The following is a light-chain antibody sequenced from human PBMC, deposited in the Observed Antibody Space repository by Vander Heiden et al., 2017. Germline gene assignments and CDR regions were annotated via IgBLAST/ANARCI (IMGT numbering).Light chain of an antibody. Sequence: DIQMTPSPSSLSASVGDRVTITCRASQSISSYLNWYQPKPGKAPKLLIYAASSLQSGVPSRFSGSGSGTDFTLTISSLQPEDFATYYCQQSYSTPGTFGQGTKVEIK. J-gene: IGKJ1*01. CDR2: AAS. CDR1: QSISSY. V-gene: IGKV1-39*01. CDR3: QQSYSTPGT.